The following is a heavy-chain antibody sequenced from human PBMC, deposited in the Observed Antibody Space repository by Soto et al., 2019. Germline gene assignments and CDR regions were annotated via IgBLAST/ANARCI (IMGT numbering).Heavy chain of an antibody. CDR1: GGTFSSYT. CDR3: ARVLIVGATTPAGGYYYGRDV. V-gene: IGHV1-46*01. CDR2: INPSGGST. Sequence: ASVKVSCKASGGTFSSYTISWVRQAPGQGLEWMGIINPSGGSTSYAQKFQGRVTMTRDTSTSTVYMELSSLRSEDTAVYYCARVLIVGATTPAGGYYYGRDVWGQGTTVTVSS. J-gene: IGHJ6*02. D-gene: IGHD1-26*01.